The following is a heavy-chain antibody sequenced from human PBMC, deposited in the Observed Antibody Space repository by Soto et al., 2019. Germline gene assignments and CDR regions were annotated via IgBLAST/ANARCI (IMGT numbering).Heavy chain of an antibody. CDR2: IYYSGAT. CDR1: SGSISNYY. CDR3: ARRIHWTRRATYYYYLDV. Sequence: SETLSLTCTVSSGSISNYYWSWIRQPPGKGLEWIGYIYYSGATTYNPSLNSRVTMSVDTSKNQFSLKLGSVTAADTAVYYCARRIHWTRRATYYYYLDVWGKGTTVTVSS. D-gene: IGHD1-1*01. J-gene: IGHJ6*03. V-gene: IGHV4-59*08.